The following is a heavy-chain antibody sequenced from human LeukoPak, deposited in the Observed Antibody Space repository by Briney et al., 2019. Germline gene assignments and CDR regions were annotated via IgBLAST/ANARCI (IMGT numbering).Heavy chain of an antibody. CDR2: ISTDASNK. V-gene: IGHV3-30*04. CDR3: AREGGFQFFDF. CDR1: AFTFNTYA. Sequence: GRSLRLSCEVSAFTFNTYAMHWVRQAPGKGLEWLAVISTDASNKYYADSVKGRFTISRDNSKNTLYLQMNSLRAEDTAMYYCAREGGFQFFDFWGQGTLVTVSS. J-gene: IGHJ4*02. D-gene: IGHD5-24*01.